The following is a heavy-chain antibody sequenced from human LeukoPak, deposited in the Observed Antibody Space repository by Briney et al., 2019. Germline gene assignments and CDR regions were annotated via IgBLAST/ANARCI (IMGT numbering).Heavy chain of an antibody. CDR1: GYTFTSYD. D-gene: IGHD3-10*01. V-gene: IGHV1-8*01. CDR3: ATPWRYYGSGSYLFDI. CDR2: MNPNSGNT. J-gene: IGHJ3*02. Sequence: ASVKVSCKASGYTFTSYDINWVRQATGQGLEWMGWMNPNSGNTGYAQKFQGRVTMTRNTSISTAYMELSSLRSEDTAVYYCATPWRYYGSGSYLFDIWGQGTMVTVSS.